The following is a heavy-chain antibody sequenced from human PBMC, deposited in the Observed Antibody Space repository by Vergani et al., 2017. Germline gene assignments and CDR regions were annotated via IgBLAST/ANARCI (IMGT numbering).Heavy chain of an antibody. CDR3: ARPKYPGYCSGGSCYITDY. J-gene: IGHJ4*02. Sequence: QVPLVQSGAEVKKPGASVKVSCKASGYTFTSYGISWVRQAPGQGLEWMGWISAYNGNTNYAQKLQGRVTMTTDTSTSTAYMELRSLRSDDTAVYYCARPKYPGYCSGGSCYITDYWGQGTLVTVSS. CDR2: ISAYNGNT. D-gene: IGHD2-15*01. CDR1: GYTFTSYG. V-gene: IGHV1-18*01.